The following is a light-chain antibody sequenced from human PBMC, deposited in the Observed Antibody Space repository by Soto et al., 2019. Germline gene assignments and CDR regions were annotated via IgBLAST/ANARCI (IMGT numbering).Light chain of an antibody. CDR1: SSNIGKYY. CDR3: QSYDSSLSGSYV. V-gene: IGLV1-40*01. Sequence: QSVLTQPPSVSAAPGQKVTMSCSGSSSNIGKYYVSWHQQLPGTAPKLLIYENDKRPSGVPDRFSGSKSGTSASLAITGLQAEDEADYYCQSYDSSLSGSYVFGTGTKVTVL. J-gene: IGLJ1*01. CDR2: END.